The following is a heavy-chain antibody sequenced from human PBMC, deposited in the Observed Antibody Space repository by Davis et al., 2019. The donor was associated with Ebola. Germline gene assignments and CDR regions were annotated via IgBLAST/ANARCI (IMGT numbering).Heavy chain of an antibody. CDR1: GYTFTSYG. CDR3: ARGSQDTTIFLDFIY. Sequence: SVKVSCKASGYTFTSYGISWVRQAPCQGLEWMGGITPIFGTANYAQKFQGRVTITADKSTSTAYMELRSLRSEDTAVYYCARGSQDTTIFLDFIYWGQGTLVIVSS. V-gene: IGHV1-69*06. CDR2: ITPIFGTA. J-gene: IGHJ4*02. D-gene: IGHD5-18*01.